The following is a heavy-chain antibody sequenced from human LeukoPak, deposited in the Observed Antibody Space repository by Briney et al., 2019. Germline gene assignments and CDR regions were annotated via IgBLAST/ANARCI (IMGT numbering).Heavy chain of an antibody. CDR1: GGSFSAYY. Sequence: SETLSLTCAVDGGSFSAYYWGWIRQPPGKGLEWIGEINHSGSTNYNPSLKSRVTISVDTSKNQFSLKLSSVTAADTAVYYCARGRLGYSYGYFDYWGQGTLVTVSS. V-gene: IGHV4-34*01. J-gene: IGHJ4*02. D-gene: IGHD5-18*01. CDR2: INHSGST. CDR3: ARGRLGYSYGYFDY.